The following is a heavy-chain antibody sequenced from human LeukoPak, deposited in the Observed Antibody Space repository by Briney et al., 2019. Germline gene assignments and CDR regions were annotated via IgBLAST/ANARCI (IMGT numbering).Heavy chain of an antibody. V-gene: IGHV3-21*01. D-gene: IGHD6-13*01. CDR2: ISSSSSYI. CDR3: ARDSLSSGIAAAGTPNWFDP. Sequence: GGSLRLSCAASGFTFSSYSMNWVRQAPGKGLEWVSSISSSSSYIYYADSVKGRFTISRDNAKNSLYLQMNSLRAEDTAVYYCARDSLSSGIAAAGTPNWFDPWGQGTLLTVSS. CDR1: GFTFSSYS. J-gene: IGHJ5*02.